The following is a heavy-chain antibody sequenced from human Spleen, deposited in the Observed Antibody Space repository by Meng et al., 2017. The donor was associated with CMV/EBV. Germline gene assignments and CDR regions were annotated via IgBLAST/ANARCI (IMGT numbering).Heavy chain of an antibody. V-gene: IGHV1-8*02. Sequence: ASVKVSCKASGYTFTGYYMHWVRQAPGQGLEWMGWMNPNRGNTGYAQKFQGRVTMTRNTSISTAYMELSSLRSEDTAVYYCARLGGREGWFDPWGQGPLVTVSS. J-gene: IGHJ5*02. CDR1: GYTFTGYY. CDR3: ARLGGREGWFDP. CDR2: MNPNRGNT. D-gene: IGHD3-16*01.